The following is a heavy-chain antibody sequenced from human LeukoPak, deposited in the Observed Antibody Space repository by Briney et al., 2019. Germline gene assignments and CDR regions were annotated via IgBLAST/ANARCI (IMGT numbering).Heavy chain of an antibody. Sequence: GGSLRLSCAASGFTFSSYAMSWVRQAPGKGLEWVSYISSSSSTIYYADSVKGRFTISRDNAKNSLYLQMNSLRAEDTAVYYCASTTGYSSSWFYFDYWGQGNLVTVSS. CDR2: ISSSSSTI. CDR3: ASTTGYSSSWFYFDY. V-gene: IGHV3-48*01. D-gene: IGHD6-13*01. CDR1: GFTFSSYA. J-gene: IGHJ4*02.